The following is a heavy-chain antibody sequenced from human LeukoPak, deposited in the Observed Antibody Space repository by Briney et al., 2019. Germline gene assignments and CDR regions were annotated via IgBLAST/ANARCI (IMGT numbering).Heavy chain of an antibody. CDR1: GRSISSYC. Sequence: SDTLSLTRTVSGRSISSYCWSWIRQPGGKGLEWIGRIYTGGSTNYSPSLKSRVPMSVDTTKNQFSLKLSSVNPENRGVYYCAIEPHLTQDAFDIWGQGTMVTASS. CDR2: IYTGGST. V-gene: IGHV4-4*07. CDR3: AIEPHLTQDAFDI. J-gene: IGHJ3*02.